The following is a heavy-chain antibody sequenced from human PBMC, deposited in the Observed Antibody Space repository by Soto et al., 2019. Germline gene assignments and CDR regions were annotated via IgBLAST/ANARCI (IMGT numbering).Heavy chain of an antibody. Sequence: PSEPLFLSCTVSGPSISSGRYYCSWIRQHPGKGLEWIGYIYYSGSTYYNPSLKSRVTISVDTSKNQFSLKLSSVTAADTAVYYCARDMRLYCSSTSCYGDYYYYYMDVWGKGTTVTVSS. J-gene: IGHJ6*03. CDR1: GPSISSGRYY. CDR3: ARDMRLYCSSTSCYGDYYYYYMDV. D-gene: IGHD2-2*01. CDR2: IYYSGST. V-gene: IGHV4-31*02.